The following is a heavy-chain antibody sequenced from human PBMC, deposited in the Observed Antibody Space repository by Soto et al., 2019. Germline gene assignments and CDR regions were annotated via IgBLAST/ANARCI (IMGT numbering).Heavy chain of an antibody. CDR3: ARHEDYGDSQFDY. CDR1: GGSISSYY. D-gene: IGHD4-17*01. V-gene: IGHV4-59*01. J-gene: IGHJ4*02. CDR2: IYYSGST. Sequence: QVQLQESGPGLVKPSETLSLTCTVSGGSISSYYWSWIRQPPGKGLEWIGYIYYSGSTNYNPSLKSRVTISVDTSKNKFSLKLSSVTAADTAVYYCARHEDYGDSQFDYGGQGTLVTVSS.